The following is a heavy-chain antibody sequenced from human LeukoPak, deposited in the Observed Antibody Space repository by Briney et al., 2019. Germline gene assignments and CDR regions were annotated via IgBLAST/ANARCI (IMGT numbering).Heavy chain of an antibody. CDR1: EFTVSGNY. D-gene: IGHD4/OR15-4a*01. Sequence: GGSLRLSCAASEFTVSGNYMSWVRQAPGKGLEWVSVIYSSDNTYYIDSVKGRFTISRDNSKNTLYLQMNSLRAEDTAVYYCAGRRVLDASFDYWGKGTLSPSPQ. CDR3: AGRRVLDASFDY. J-gene: IGHJ4*02. CDR2: IYSSDNT. V-gene: IGHV3-66*02.